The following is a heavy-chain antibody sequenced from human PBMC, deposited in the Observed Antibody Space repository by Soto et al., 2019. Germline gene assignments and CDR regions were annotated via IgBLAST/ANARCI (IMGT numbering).Heavy chain of an antibody. CDR1: GFTFSSYG. J-gene: IGHJ6*02. CDR2: ISYDGSNK. V-gene: IGHV3-30*18. D-gene: IGHD3-10*01. CDR3: AKSPKIKPGVYYYYAMDV. Sequence: PGGSLRLSCAASGFTFSSYGMHWVRQAPGKGLEWVAVISYDGSNKYYADSVKGRFTISRDNSKNTLYLQMNSLRDEDTAVYYCAKSPKIKPGVYYYYAMDVCGQGTPVTVSS.